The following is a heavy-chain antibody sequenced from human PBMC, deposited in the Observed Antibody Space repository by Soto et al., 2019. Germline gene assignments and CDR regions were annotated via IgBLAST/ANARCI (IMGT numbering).Heavy chain of an antibody. CDR3: ASGDSSSSRYYYYGMDV. V-gene: IGHV4-34*01. CDR2: INHSGST. J-gene: IGHJ6*02. D-gene: IGHD6-6*01. CDR1: GGSFSGYY. Sequence: SETLSLTCAVYGGSFSGYYWSWIRQPPGKGLEWIGEINHSGSTNYNPSLKSRVTISVDTSKNHFSLKLSFVTAADTAVYYCASGDSSSSRYYYYGMDVWGQGTTVTVSS.